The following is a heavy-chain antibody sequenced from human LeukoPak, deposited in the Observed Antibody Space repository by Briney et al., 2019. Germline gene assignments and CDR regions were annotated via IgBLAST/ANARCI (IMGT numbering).Heavy chain of an antibody. CDR1: GFTFSNHW. V-gene: IGHV3-7*01. D-gene: IGHD3-3*01. CDR2: IKQDGSEK. J-gene: IGHJ4*02. Sequence: GGSLRLSCAVSGFTFSNHWMSWVRQAPGKGLEWVASIKQDGSEKLYVDSVKGRFTISRDNAKNTLYLQMNSLRAEDTAVYYCARGNDYWSGYIDYWGQGTLVTVSS. CDR3: ARGNDYWSGYIDY.